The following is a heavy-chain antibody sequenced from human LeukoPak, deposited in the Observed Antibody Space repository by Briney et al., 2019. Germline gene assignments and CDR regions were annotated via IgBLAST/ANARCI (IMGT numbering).Heavy chain of an antibody. D-gene: IGHD6-13*01. CDR3: ARARERPKQPPDY. V-gene: IGHV3-30*04. Sequence: GTSLRLSCATSGFTFRSHAMHWVRQAPGKGLEWVAVISYDGSNKYYADSVKGRFTISRDNSKNTLYLQMNSLRAEDTAVYYCARARERPKQPPDYWGQGTLVTVSS. J-gene: IGHJ4*02. CDR2: ISYDGSNK. CDR1: GFTFRSHA.